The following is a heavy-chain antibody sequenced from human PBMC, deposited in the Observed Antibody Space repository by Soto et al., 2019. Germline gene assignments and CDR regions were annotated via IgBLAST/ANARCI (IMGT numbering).Heavy chain of an antibody. V-gene: IGHV3-15*01. Sequence: EVQLVESGGGLVKPGGSLRLSCTASGFTFINAWMSWVRQAPGKGLEWVGRIKSRTHGGTTDYAPPVEGRITISRDDAKNTQYLQMHSLKAEDTAVHYCTKTDYHSWPAFDLWGQGTMVTVSS. CDR3: TKTDYHSWPAFDL. CDR2: IKSRTHGGTT. CDR1: GFTFINAW. J-gene: IGHJ3*01. D-gene: IGHD3-3*01.